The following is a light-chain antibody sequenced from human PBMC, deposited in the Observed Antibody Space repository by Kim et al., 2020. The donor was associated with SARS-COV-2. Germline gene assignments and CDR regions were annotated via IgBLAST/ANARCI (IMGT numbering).Light chain of an antibody. V-gene: IGKV3-15*01. Sequence: VSPGERAPFSCRASQAVSRNLAWFQQKPGQTPRLLAYGASTRATGIPARFSGSGSGTEFTLTISSLQSEDFAIYYCQQYNNWPLTFGGGTKVDIK. CDR1: QAVSRN. J-gene: IGKJ4*01. CDR2: GAS. CDR3: QQYNNWPLT.